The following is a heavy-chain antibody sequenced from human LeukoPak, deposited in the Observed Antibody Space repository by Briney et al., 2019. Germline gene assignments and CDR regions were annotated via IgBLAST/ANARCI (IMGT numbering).Heavy chain of an antibody. Sequence: ASVKVSCKVSGYTLTELSMHWVRQAPGKWREWMGGSDPEDGETIYAQKFHGRVTMTEDTSTDTAYMELSSLRSEDTAVYYCATSIFVAYYYVYWGQGTLVTVSS. V-gene: IGHV1-24*01. J-gene: IGHJ4*02. CDR3: ATSIFVAYYYVY. CDR1: GYTLTELS. CDR2: SDPEDGET. D-gene: IGHD3-10*02.